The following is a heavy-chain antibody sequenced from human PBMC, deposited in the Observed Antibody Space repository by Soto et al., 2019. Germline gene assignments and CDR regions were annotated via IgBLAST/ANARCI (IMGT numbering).Heavy chain of an antibody. J-gene: IGHJ6*02. CDR2: IHHSGAF. D-gene: IGHD2-21*02. CDR1: GGSINSDSYH. CDR3: AREDDGGDSLDV. V-gene: IGHV4-30-4*08. Sequence: QVQLLESGPGLVKPSQTLSLTCTVSGGSINSDSYHWTWIRQSPGKGLEWIGYIHHSGAFLYNPSFKSRLTISVDTSTNQFSLQLSSVTDADTAVYFCAREDDGGDSLDVWGQGTTVTVSS.